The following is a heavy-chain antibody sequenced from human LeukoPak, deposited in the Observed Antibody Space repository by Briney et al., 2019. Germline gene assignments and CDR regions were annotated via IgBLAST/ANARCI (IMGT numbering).Heavy chain of an antibody. CDR1: GFTFSSYW. CDR2: IDGDGSST. V-gene: IGHV3-74*01. D-gene: IGHD1-26*01. J-gene: IGHJ4*01. CDR3: VRPGAGFDY. Sequence: PGGSLRLSCAASGFTFSSYWMYWGRQAPGEGLVWVSLIDGDGSSTNYADSVKGRFTISRDNAKNTVYLQMNSLRVEDSAVYYCVRPGAGFDYWGQEPWSPSPQ.